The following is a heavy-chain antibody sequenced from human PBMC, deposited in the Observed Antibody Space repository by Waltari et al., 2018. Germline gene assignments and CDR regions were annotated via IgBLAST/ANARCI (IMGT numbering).Heavy chain of an antibody. CDR3: AREWRSWGTPEYDFDY. V-gene: IGHV4-39*07. CDR1: GGSISSSSYY. CDR2: IYYSGST. J-gene: IGHJ4*02. Sequence: QLQLQESGPGLVKPSETLSLTCTVSGGSISSSSYYWGWIRQPPGKGLEWIGSIYYSGSTYYNPSLKSRVTISVDTSKNQFSLKLSSVTAADTAVYYCAREWRSWGTPEYDFDYWGQGTLVTVSS. D-gene: IGHD3-16*01.